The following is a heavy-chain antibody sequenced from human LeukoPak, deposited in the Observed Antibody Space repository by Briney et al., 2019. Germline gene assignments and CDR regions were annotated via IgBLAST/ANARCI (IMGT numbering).Heavy chain of an antibody. CDR3: AKGSGWYHY. Sequence: PGRSLRLSCAASGFTFSSYAMHWVRQAPGKGLEWVAVISYDGSNKYYADSVKGRFTISRDNSKNTLYLQMNSLRAEDTAVYYCAKGSGWYHYWGQGTLVTVSS. CDR2: ISYDGSNK. J-gene: IGHJ4*02. V-gene: IGHV3-30-3*01. D-gene: IGHD6-19*01. CDR1: GFTFSSYA.